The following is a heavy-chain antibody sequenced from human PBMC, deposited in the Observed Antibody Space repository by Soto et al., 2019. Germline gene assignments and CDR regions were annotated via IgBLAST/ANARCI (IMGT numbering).Heavy chain of an antibody. CDR1: GYTFTSYG. CDR3: ARDRQGYCSSTSCYNDFDY. V-gene: IGHV1-18*01. CDR2: ISAYNGNT. D-gene: IGHD2-2*02. J-gene: IGHJ4*02. Sequence: ASVKVSCKASGYTFTSYGISWVRQAPGQGLEWKGWISAYNGNTNYAQKLQGRVTMTTDTSTSTAYMELRSLRSDDTAVYYCARDRQGYCSSTSCYNDFDYWGQGTLVTVSS.